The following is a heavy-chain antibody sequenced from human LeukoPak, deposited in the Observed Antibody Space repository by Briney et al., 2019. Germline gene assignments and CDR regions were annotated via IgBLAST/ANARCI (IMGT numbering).Heavy chain of an antibody. CDR2: IYPGDSDT. V-gene: IGHV5-51*01. J-gene: IGHJ4*02. D-gene: IGHD5-24*01. Sequence: GESLNISCEGSGYIFPNYWIAWVRQMPGKGLEWIGIIYPGDSDTRYSPSFQGQVTISADKSITTAYLHLSSLKASDTALYYCARQDGRALYYFDYWGQGTLVTVSS. CDR3: ARQDGRALYYFDY. CDR1: GYIFPNYW.